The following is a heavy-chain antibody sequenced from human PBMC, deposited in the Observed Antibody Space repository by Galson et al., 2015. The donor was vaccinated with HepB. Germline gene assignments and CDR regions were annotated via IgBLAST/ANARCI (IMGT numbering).Heavy chain of an antibody. CDR2: ITGNGGRT. CDR3: AKDEDY. J-gene: IGHJ4*02. V-gene: IGHV3-23*01. Sequence: SLRLSCAASGFVFKFYTMSWVRQAPGRGLEWVSSITGNGGRTYYADSVRDRFTISRDNSKNTLYLQLNSLRVNDTAVYYCAKDEDYWGEGVLLTVSP. CDR1: GFVFKFYT.